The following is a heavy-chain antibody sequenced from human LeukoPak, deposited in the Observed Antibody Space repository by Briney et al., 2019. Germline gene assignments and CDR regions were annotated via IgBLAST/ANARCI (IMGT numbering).Heavy chain of an antibody. CDR1: GGSITSGDYY. CDR3: ARAAVAGDYFDY. J-gene: IGHJ4*02. V-gene: IGHV4-30-4*01. CDR2: IYYSGST. Sequence: SETLSLTCTVSGGSITSGDYYWSWIRQPPGKGLEWIGYIYYSGSTYYNPPLKSRVTISLDTSKNRFSLKLSSVTAADTAVYYCARAAVAGDYFDYWGQGTLVSASS. D-gene: IGHD6-19*01.